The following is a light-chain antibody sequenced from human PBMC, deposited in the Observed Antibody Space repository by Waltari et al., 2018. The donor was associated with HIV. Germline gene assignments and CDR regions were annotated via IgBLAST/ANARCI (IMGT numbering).Light chain of an antibody. V-gene: IGKV1-12*01. CDR1: LSIGTS. J-gene: IGKJ2*03. CDR3: QQANNFPHS. CDR2: EAP. Sequence: MTQSPSSVSGFVAGGVTIRCRASLSIGTSVAWYQQKPDRTPKLLIFEAPRLQTGVPSRFSGSGSGTDFTLTITSLQPEYLATYYCQQANNFPHSFGQGT.